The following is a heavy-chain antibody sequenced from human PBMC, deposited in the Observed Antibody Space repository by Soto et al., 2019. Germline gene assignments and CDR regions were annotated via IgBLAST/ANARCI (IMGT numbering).Heavy chain of an antibody. V-gene: IGHV4-34*01. CDR3: ARDRATMVRGVIPRWFDP. CDR2: INHSGST. Sequence: SETLSLSCAVYGGSFSGYYWSWIRQPPGKGLEWIGEINHSGSTNYNPSLKSRVTISVDTSKNQFSLKLSSVTAADTAVYYCARDRATMVRGVIPRWFDPWGQGTLVTSPQ. CDR1: GGSFSGYY. J-gene: IGHJ5*02. D-gene: IGHD3-10*01.